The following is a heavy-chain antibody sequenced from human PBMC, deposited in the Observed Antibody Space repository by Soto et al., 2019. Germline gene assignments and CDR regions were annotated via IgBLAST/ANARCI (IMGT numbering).Heavy chain of an antibody. CDR2: ISSSGSTT. Sequence: GGSLRLSCAASGFTFYTYEMNWVRQAPGKGLEWVSYISSSGSTTYYADAVKGRFTISRDNAKNSLYLQMNSLRAEDTAIYYCATRSGGGGAFDFWGQGTMVTVSS. D-gene: IGHD3-10*01. CDR3: ATRSGGGGAFDF. J-gene: IGHJ3*01. V-gene: IGHV3-48*03. CDR1: GFTFYTYE.